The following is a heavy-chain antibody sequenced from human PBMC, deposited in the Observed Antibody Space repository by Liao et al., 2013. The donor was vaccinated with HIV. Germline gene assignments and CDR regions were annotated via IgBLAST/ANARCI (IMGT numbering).Heavy chain of an antibody. CDR2: IYTSGST. V-gene: IGHV4-61*02. J-gene: IGHJ6*03. D-gene: IGHD2-2*02. CDR1: GGSISSGSYY. CDR3: ARDSREVPAAILGLGYYYYMDV. Sequence: QVQLQESGPGLIKPSQTLSLTCTVSGGSISSGSYYWSWIRQPAGKGLEWIGRIYTSGSTNYNPSLKSRVTISVDTSKNQFSLKLSSVTAADTAVYYCARDSREVPAAILGLGYYYYMDVWGKGTTVTVSS.